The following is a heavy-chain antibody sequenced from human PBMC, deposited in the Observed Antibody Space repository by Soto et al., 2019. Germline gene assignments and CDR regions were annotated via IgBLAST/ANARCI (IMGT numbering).Heavy chain of an antibody. CDR2: INPNSGGT. Sequence: ASVKVSCKASGYTFTGYYMHWVRQAPGQGLEWMGWINPNSGGTNYAQKFQGWVTMTRDTSISTAYMELSRLRSDDTAVYYCARGRYCSSTSSYPTPNYGMDVWCQGTPVTVSS. V-gene: IGHV1-2*04. CDR3: ARGRYCSSTSSYPTPNYGMDV. D-gene: IGHD2-2*01. J-gene: IGHJ6*02. CDR1: GYTFTGYY.